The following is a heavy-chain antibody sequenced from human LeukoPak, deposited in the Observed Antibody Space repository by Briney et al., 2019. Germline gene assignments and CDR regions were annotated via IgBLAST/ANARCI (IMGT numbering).Heavy chain of an antibody. D-gene: IGHD2-21*01. Sequence: SETLSPTCTVSGGSISSYYWSWIRRPPGKGLEWIGYIYYSGSTNYNPSLKSRVTISVDTSKNQFSLKLSSVTAADTAVYYCARSGRDWYFDYWGQGTPVTVSS. CDR2: IYYSGST. J-gene: IGHJ4*02. V-gene: IGHV4-59*08. CDR3: ARSGRDWYFDY. CDR1: GGSISSYY.